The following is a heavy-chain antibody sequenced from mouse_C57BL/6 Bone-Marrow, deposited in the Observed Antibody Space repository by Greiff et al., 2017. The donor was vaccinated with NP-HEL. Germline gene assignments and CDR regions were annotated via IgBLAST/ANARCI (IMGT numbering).Heavy chain of an antibody. D-gene: IGHD1-1*01. V-gene: IGHV14-4*01. Sequence: VQLQQSGAELVRPGASVKLSCTASGFNITDDYMPWVKQRPEQGLEWIGWIDPENGDTEYASTFQGKAPITADTSSNTAYLQLSSLTSEDTAVYYCTTCYYGSSYVYAMDYWGQGTSVTVSA. CDR3: TTCYYGSSYVYAMDY. CDR2: IDPENGDT. J-gene: IGHJ4*01. CDR1: GFNITDDY.